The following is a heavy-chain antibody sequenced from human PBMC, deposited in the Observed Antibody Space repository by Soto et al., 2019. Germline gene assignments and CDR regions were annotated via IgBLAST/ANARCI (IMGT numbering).Heavy chain of an antibody. CDR1: GFTFSSYS. J-gene: IGHJ3*02. CDR2: ITASGGTT. D-gene: IGHD1-7*01. V-gene: IGHV3-23*01. CDR3: AKCMQAYWNYEAHHI. Sequence: GGSLRLSCAASGFTFSSYSMAWVRQAPGKGLEWVAHITASGGTTYYADSVKGRFTISRDTSRNTLYLQMNSPRAEDTALYYCAKCMQAYWNYEAHHIWGQGTMVTVSS.